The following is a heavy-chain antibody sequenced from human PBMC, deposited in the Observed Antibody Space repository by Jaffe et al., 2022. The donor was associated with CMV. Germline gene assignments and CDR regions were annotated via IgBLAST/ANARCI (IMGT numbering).Heavy chain of an antibody. CDR3: VKGGTDTKQLYDH. V-gene: IGHV3-23*01. D-gene: IGHD1-1*01. CDR2: ISGRDDST. CDR1: GFTFTTYA. J-gene: IGHJ4*02. Sequence: EVQLLESGGALVQPGGSLRVSCVASGFTFTTYAMNWVRHAPGKGLEWVSGISGRDDSTYYADSVKGRFTISRDNSKNTLYLQMSSLRVDDTAAYYCVKGGTDTKQLYDHWGRGTLVTVSS.